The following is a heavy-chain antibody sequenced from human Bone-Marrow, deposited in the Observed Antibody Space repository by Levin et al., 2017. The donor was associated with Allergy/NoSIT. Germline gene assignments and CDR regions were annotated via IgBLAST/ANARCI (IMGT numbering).Heavy chain of an antibody. Sequence: PGGSLRLSCKGSGYNFTTYWIIWVRQTPGKGLEWMGRIDPSDSYTNYNPSFEGQITISVDKSINTAFLQWSSLKASDTAMYYCARHGGGGYDYWRGYVDYLSYYMDVWGKGTTVTASS. CDR1: GYNFTTYW. J-gene: IGHJ6*03. CDR2: IDPSDSYT. CDR3: ARHGGGGYDYWRGYVDYLSYYMDV. D-gene: IGHD3-3*01. V-gene: IGHV5-10-1*04.